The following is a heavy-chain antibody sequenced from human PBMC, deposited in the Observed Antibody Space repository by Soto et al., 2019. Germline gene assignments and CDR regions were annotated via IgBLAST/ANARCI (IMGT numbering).Heavy chain of an antibody. D-gene: IGHD5-12*01. J-gene: IGHJ4*02. Sequence: HPGGSLRLSCAASGFTFSSYAMSWVRQAPGKGLEWVSAISGSGGSTYYADSVKGRFTISRDNSKNTLYLQMNSLRAEDTAVYYCAKKGLVATLQIDYWGQGTLVTVSS. V-gene: IGHV3-23*01. CDR3: AKKGLVATLQIDY. CDR2: ISGSGGST. CDR1: GFTFSSYA.